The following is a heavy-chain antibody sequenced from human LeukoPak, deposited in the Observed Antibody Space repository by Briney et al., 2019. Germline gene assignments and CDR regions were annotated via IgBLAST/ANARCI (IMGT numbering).Heavy chain of an antibody. Sequence: GGSLRLSCVASGFIFSGAWMTWVRQAPGKGLEWVGRIKRKADGGPIDYAAPVKGRFTISRDDSKNTLYLQMNSLKIEDTAVYFCSTNQALDIWGQGTKVTVSS. CDR1: GFIFSGAW. J-gene: IGHJ3*02. CDR3: STNQALDI. CDR2: IKRKADGGPI. V-gene: IGHV3-15*01.